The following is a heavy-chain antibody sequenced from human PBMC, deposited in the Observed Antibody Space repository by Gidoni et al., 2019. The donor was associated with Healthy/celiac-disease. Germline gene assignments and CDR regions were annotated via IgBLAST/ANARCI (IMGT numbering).Heavy chain of an antibody. CDR3: ARGRPYYYYDSSRVFDY. Sequence: QVQLVQSGAEVKKPGASVKVSCKASGYTFTSYDINWVRQATGQGLEWMGWMNPNSGNTGYAQKFQGRVTMTRNTSISTAYMELSSLRSEDTAVYYCARGRPYYYYDSSRVFDYWGQGTLVTVSS. CDR2: MNPNSGNT. J-gene: IGHJ4*02. D-gene: IGHD3-22*01. CDR1: GYTFTSYD. V-gene: IGHV1-8*01.